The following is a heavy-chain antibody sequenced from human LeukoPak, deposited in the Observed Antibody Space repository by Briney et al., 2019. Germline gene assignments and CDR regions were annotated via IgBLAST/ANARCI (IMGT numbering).Heavy chain of an antibody. CDR2: IYYSGST. CDR1: GGSISSSSYY. CDR3: ARGLIHDYGDYVLKYNWFDP. D-gene: IGHD4-17*01. Sequence: PSETLSLTCTVSGGSISSSSYYWGWIRQPPGKGLEWIGSIYYSGSTYYNPSLKSRVTISVDTSKNQFSLKLSSVTAADTAVYYCARGLIHDYGDYVLKYNWFDPWGQGTLVTVSS. V-gene: IGHV4-39*01. J-gene: IGHJ5*02.